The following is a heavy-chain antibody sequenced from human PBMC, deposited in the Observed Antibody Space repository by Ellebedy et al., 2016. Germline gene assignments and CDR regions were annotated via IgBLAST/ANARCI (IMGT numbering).Heavy chain of an antibody. Sequence: GGSLRLXXAASGFTFSNAWMSWVRQAPGKGLEWVGRIKSKTDGGTTDYAAPVKGRFTISRDDSKNTLYLQMNSLKTEDTAVYYCTTDPNLLQFLEGDAFDIWGQGTMVTVSS. V-gene: IGHV3-15*01. J-gene: IGHJ3*02. D-gene: IGHD3-3*01. CDR1: GFTFSNAW. CDR3: TTDPNLLQFLEGDAFDI. CDR2: IKSKTDGGTT.